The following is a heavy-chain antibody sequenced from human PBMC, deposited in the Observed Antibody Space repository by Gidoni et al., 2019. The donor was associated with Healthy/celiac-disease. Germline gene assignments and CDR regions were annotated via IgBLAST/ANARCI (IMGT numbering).Heavy chain of an antibody. Sequence: VQLVQSGAAVKKPGESLMISCQGSGYSFTSSWISWVRQMPGKGLEWVGRIDPSDSYTNYSPSFQGHVTISADKSISTAYLQWSSLKASDTAMYYCARRYYYDSSAPDAFDIWGQGTMVTVSS. J-gene: IGHJ3*02. V-gene: IGHV5-10-1*03. CDR1: GYSFTSSW. CDR2: IDPSDSYT. D-gene: IGHD3-22*01. CDR3: ARRYYYDSSAPDAFDI.